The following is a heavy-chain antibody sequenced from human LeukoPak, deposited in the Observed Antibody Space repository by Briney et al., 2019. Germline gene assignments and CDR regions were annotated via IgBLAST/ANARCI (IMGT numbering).Heavy chain of an antibody. CDR2: ISGSGGST. Sequence: GGSLRLSCAASGFTFSSYAMSWVRQAPGKGLEWVSAISGSGGSTYYADSVKGRFTISRDNSKNTLYLQMNSLRAEDTAVYYCATGEDYYDSSPSTHAFDIWGHGTMVTVSS. D-gene: IGHD3-22*01. V-gene: IGHV3-23*01. CDR1: GFTFSSYA. J-gene: IGHJ3*02. CDR3: ATGEDYYDSSPSTHAFDI.